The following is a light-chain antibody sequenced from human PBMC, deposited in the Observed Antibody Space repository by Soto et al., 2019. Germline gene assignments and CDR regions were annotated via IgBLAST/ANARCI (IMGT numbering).Light chain of an antibody. CDR1: TSNIGNNY. V-gene: IGLV1-51*01. CDR3: GTWESSRNWV. J-gene: IGLJ3*02. Sequence: QSVLTQSPSVSAAPGQTVTISCSGTTSNIGNNYVSWYQLLPETAPKLLIYDNIKRPSGIPDRFSGSKSGTSATLVITGLQTGDEADYYSGTWESSRNWVFGGGTKVTVL. CDR2: DNI.